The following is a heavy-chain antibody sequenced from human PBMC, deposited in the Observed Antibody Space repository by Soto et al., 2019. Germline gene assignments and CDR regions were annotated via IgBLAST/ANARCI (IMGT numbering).Heavy chain of an antibody. CDR2: IISIFGTR. J-gene: IGHJ4*02. CDR3: ARDPGSGYDPGDY. D-gene: IGHD5-12*01. Sequence: QVQLVQSGAEVKKPGSSVKVSCKASGGTFNSYVFNWVRQAPGQGLEWMGWIISIFGTRNDGQKFQGRVTITANEYTSTGFMELSSLTTEDTAIYYCARDPGSGYDPGDYWGQGTLVTVSS. V-gene: IGHV1-69*12. CDR1: GGTFNSYV.